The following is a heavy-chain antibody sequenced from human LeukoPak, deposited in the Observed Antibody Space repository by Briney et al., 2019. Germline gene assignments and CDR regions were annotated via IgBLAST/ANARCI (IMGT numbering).Heavy chain of an antibody. V-gene: IGHV3-43*01. CDR1: GFTFDDYT. D-gene: IGHD3-3*01. CDR2: ISWDGGST. CDR3: AKDEIRGRYDFWSGYYLGGAFDI. J-gene: IGHJ3*02. Sequence: PGGSLRLSCAASGFTFDDYTMHWVRQAPGKGLEWVSLISWDGGSTYYADSVKGRFTISRDNSKNSLYLQMNSLRTKDTALYYCAKDEIRGRYDFWSGYYLGGAFDIWGQGTMVTVSS.